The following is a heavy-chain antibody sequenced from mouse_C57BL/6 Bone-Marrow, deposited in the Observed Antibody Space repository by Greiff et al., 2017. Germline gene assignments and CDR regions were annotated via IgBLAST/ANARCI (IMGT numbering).Heavy chain of an antibody. V-gene: IGHV1-5*01. CDR1: GYTFTSYW. Sequence: EVQLQQSGTVLARPGASVKMSCKTSGYTFTSYWMPWVKQRPGQGLEWLGAIYPGNSDPSYNQKFKGKAKLTAVTSASTAYMELSSLTNEDSAVYCCYYYGNYPLAMDYWGQGTSVTVSS. J-gene: IGHJ4*01. CDR2: IYPGNSDP. CDR3: YYYGNYPLAMDY. D-gene: IGHD2-1*01.